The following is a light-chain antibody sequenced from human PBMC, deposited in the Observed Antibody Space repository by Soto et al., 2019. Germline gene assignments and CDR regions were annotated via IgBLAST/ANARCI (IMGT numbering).Light chain of an antibody. CDR2: AVS. CDR1: QNISRF. J-gene: IGKJ1*01. V-gene: IGKV1-39*01. CDR3: QQSYDPPPT. Sequence: DIQMTQSPSSLSASVGDSVTITCRSSQNISRFLNWYQQKEAKAPNLLIYAVSSLRTGVPSRFSGSGSGTAITLTISSLQPPDFATYFCQQSYDPPPTFGQGTKLEIK.